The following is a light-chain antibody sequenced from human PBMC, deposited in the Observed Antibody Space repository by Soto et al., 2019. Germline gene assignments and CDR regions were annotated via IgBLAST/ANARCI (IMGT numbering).Light chain of an antibody. CDR1: QSISSW. J-gene: IGKJ2*01. Sequence: DIQMTQSPSTLSASVGDRVIITCRASQSISSWLAWYQQKPGKPPRLLIYKASTLESGVPSRFSGSGSGTEFTLTLSSLQPDDFATYYCQHYNSSPYTFGQGTKL. V-gene: IGKV1-5*03. CDR2: KAS. CDR3: QHYNSSPYT.